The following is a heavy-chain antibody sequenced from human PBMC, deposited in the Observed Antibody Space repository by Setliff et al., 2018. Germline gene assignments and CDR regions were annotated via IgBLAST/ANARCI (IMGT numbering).Heavy chain of an antibody. Sequence: SVKVSCKASGGSFSSYAIIWVRQAPGQGLELMGGIIPAFTTANYAPNFHGRLTMTRDTSTSTVYMELSSLRSDDTAVYYCARGNNVDHEYFDFWVASGDSDHWGQGTLVTVSS. CDR3: ARGNNVDHEYFDFWVASGDSDH. V-gene: IGHV1-69*05. J-gene: IGHJ5*02. D-gene: IGHD3-3*01. CDR1: GGSFSSYA. CDR2: IIPAFTTA.